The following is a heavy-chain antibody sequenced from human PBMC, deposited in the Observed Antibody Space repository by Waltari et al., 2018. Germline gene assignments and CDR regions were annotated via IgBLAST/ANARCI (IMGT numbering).Heavy chain of an antibody. CDR2: INPSAGGA. D-gene: IGHD6-13*01. CDR3: ARAGMEMSTFPLDP. J-gene: IGHJ5*02. CDR1: GFPFNLYY. Sequence: QVQLVQSGAEVKKPGASVKVSCRASGFPFNLYYFHWVRQAPGQGLAWVGIINPSAGGASYAQKFQGRVTMTSDMSTRTVYMELSSLTSEDTAVYYCARAGMEMSTFPLDPWGQGTPVTVSS. V-gene: IGHV1-46*02.